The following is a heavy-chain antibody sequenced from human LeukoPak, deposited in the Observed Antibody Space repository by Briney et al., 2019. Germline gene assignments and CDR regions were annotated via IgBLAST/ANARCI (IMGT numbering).Heavy chain of an antibody. CDR2: MNPNSGGT. J-gene: IGHJ4*02. Sequence: ASVKVSCKASGYTFTSYDINWVRQATGQGLEWMGWMNPNSGGTNYAQKFQGRVTMTRDTTISTAYMELSRLRSDDTAVYYCARSSGGFDYWGQGTLVTVSS. V-gene: IGHV1-2*02. CDR3: ARSSGGFDY. CDR1: GYTFTSYD. D-gene: IGHD3-10*01.